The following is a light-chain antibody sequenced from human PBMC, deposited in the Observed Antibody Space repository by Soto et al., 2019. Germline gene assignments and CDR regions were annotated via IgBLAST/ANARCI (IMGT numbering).Light chain of an antibody. CDR1: ESVSGRH. CDR3: HQFGSVPRT. Sequence: EIVLTQSPGTLSLSPGERATLSCRASESVSGRHLAWYQQKPGQAPRLLISVASSRATGIADRFSGSGSGTDFTFTISRREPEDFAVYYCHQFGSVPRTFVQGTKLEIK. V-gene: IGKV3-20*01. J-gene: IGKJ1*01. CDR2: VAS.